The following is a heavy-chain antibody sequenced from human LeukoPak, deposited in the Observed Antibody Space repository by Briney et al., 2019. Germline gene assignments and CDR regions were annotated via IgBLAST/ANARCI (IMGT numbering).Heavy chain of an antibody. CDR2: ISYDGSNK. CDR3: AKVSTTVAGDY. D-gene: IGHD4-23*01. Sequence: GGSLRLSCAASGFTFSSYGMHWVRQAPGKGLEWVAVISYDGSNKYYADSVKGRFTISRDNSKNTLYLQMNSLRAEDTAVYYCAKVSTTVAGDYWGQGTLVTVSS. CDR1: GFTFSSYG. J-gene: IGHJ4*02. V-gene: IGHV3-30*18.